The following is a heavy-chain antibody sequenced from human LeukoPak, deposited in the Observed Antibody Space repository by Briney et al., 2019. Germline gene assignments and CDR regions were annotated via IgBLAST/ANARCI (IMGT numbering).Heavy chain of an antibody. CDR1: GFTFSSYW. J-gene: IGHJ4*02. CDR3: ARRPVAATPDYFDY. Sequence: PGGSLRLSCAASGFTFSSYWMHWVRQTPGKGLEWVSRINSDGRSISYADSVKGRFTISRDNAKNTLYLQMNSLRAEDTAVYYCARRPVAATPDYFDYWGQGTLVTVSS. D-gene: IGHD2-15*01. V-gene: IGHV3-74*01. CDR2: INSDGRSI.